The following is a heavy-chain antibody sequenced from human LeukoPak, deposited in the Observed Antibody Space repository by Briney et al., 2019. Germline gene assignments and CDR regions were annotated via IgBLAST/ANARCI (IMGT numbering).Heavy chain of an antibody. CDR2: INHSGST. CDR1: GGSISSGYY. D-gene: IGHD3-22*01. V-gene: IGHV4-34*01. Sequence: SETLSLTCTVSGGSISSGYYWSWIRQPPGKGLEWIGEINHSGSTNYNPSLKSRVTISVDTSKNQFSLKLSSVTAADTAVYYCARGLSHPHYYDSSGYYRRRGFDIWGQGTMVTVSS. J-gene: IGHJ3*02. CDR3: ARGLSHPHYYDSSGYYRRRGFDI.